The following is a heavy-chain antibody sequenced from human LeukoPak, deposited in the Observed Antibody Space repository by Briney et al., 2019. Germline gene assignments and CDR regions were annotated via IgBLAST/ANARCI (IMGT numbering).Heavy chain of an antibody. CDR1: GGSISSYY. J-gene: IGHJ3*02. CDR3: ARVKDDSSGYSHDAFDI. V-gene: IGHV4-59*01. CDR2: IYYSGST. Sequence: SETLSLTCTVSGGSISSYYWSWIRQPPGKGLEWNGYIYYSGSTNYNPSLKSRVTISVDTSKNQFSLKLSSVTAADTAVYYCARVKDDSSGYSHDAFDIWGQGTMVTVSS. D-gene: IGHD3-22*01.